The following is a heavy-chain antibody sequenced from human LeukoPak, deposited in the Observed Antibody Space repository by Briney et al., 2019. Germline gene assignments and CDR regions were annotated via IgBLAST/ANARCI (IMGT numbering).Heavy chain of an antibody. CDR3: ARSVDGDYLFDY. Sequence: PSETLSLTCAVYGGSFSGYYWSWIRQPPGKGLEWIGEIKHSGSTNYNPSLKSRVTISVDTSKNQFSLKLSSVTAADTAVYYCARSVDGDYLFDYWGQGTLVTVSS. CDR1: GGSFSGYY. V-gene: IGHV4-34*01. CDR2: IKHSGST. D-gene: IGHD4-17*01. J-gene: IGHJ4*02.